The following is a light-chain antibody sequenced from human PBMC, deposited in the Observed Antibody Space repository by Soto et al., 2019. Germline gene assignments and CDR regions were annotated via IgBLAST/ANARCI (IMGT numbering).Light chain of an antibody. V-gene: IGKV1-27*01. CDR3: QINVGAPRT. Sequence: DIQMTQSPSSLSASVGDRDTNTCRASQDIGIYLAWYQQKSGRVPKLLIYTASTLQSGVPSRFSGSGSVTDFSLSISSLLPEDVATYFCQINVGAPRTFGQGTKWIS. CDR1: QDIGIY. J-gene: IGKJ1*01. CDR2: TAS.